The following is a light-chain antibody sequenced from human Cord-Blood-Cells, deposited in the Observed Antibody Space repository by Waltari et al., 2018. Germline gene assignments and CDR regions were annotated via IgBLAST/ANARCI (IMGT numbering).Light chain of an antibody. CDR2: DVS. J-gene: IGLJ1*01. CDR3: SSYTSSSTYV. Sequence: QSALPQPASVSGSPGQPITISCTGTTSDVGGYTNVSWYQQHPGKAPNLMIYDVSNRPSGVSNRFSGSKSGNTASLTISGLQAEDEADYYCSSYTSSSTYVFGTGTKVTVL. V-gene: IGLV2-14*01. CDR1: TSDVGGYTN.